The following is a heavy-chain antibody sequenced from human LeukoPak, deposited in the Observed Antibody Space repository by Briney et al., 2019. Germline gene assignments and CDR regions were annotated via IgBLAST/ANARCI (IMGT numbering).Heavy chain of an antibody. CDR2: IKNDGSET. CDR1: GFNFRDHW. V-gene: IGHV3-7*03. Sequence: GGSLRLSCAVSGFNFRDHWMDWVRQAPGKGLQWVGHIKNDGSETYYLDSLKGRFSISRDDTNNALYLQMNSLRVEDTAVYYCVKNDGWFHLAQWGQGTLVTVSS. D-gene: IGHD6-19*01. J-gene: IGHJ4*02. CDR3: VKNDGWFHLAQ.